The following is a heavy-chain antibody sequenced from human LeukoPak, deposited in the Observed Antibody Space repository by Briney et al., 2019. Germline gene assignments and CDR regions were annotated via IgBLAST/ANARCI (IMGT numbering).Heavy chain of an antibody. V-gene: IGHV3-23*01. J-gene: IGHJ4*02. CDR1: GFTFSSYV. Sequence: PGGSLRLSCAASGFTFSSYVMSWVRQAPGKGLEWVSSISGSGGSTYYADSVKGRFTISRDNSKNTLYLQMNSLRVEDTAIYYCTRDSGLTGYDLLDYWGQGTLVTVSS. CDR2: ISGSGGST. D-gene: IGHD5-12*01. CDR3: TRDSGLTGYDLLDY.